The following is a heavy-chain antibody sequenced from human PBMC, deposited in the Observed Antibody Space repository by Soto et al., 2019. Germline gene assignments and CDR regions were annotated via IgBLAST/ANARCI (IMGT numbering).Heavy chain of an antibody. CDR1: GFTFSTYA. V-gene: IGHV3-23*01. CDR2: ISGSGGST. D-gene: IGHD1-26*01. Sequence: GGSLRLSCAASGFTFSTYAINWIRQAPGKGLEWVSAISGSGGSTYYADSVKGRFTISRDNSKNTLYLQMNSLRAEDTAVYYCGKGRSYYYYYGVDVWGQGTTVTVSS. CDR3: GKGRSYYYYYGVDV. J-gene: IGHJ6*02.